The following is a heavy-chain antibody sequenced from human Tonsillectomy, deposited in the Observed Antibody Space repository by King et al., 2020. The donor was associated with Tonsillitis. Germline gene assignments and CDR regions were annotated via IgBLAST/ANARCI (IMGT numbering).Heavy chain of an antibody. V-gene: IGHV3-9*01. Sequence: VQLVESGGGLVEPGRSLRLSCAASGFTFDDYAMYWVRQAPGKGLEWVSGISWNSASKAYADSVKGRFTISRDNAKNSLYLQMNSLRPEDTAFYYCGKDMAPLRWLQGAFDIWGQGTMVTVSS. CDR3: GKDMAPLRWLQGAFDI. CDR1: GFTFDDYA. CDR2: ISWNSASK. J-gene: IGHJ3*02. D-gene: IGHD5-24*01.